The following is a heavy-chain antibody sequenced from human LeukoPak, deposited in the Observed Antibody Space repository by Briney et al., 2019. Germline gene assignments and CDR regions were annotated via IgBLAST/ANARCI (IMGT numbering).Heavy chain of an antibody. D-gene: IGHD6-19*01. CDR3: ARLIAVAGSSSYYYGVDV. CDR2: IYYSGRS. J-gene: IGHJ6*02. Sequence: SETLSLTCTVSGGSISSGDYYWSWIRQPPGKGLEWIAYIYYSGRSYYNPSLKRRVTISVDTSKNQFSLNLSSVTAADTAVYYCARLIAVAGSSSYYYGVDVWGQGTTVTASS. V-gene: IGHV4-30-4*01. CDR1: GGSISSGDYY.